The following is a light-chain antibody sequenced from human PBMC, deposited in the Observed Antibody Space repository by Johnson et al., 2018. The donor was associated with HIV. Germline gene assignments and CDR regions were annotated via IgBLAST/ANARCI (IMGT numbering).Light chain of an antibody. CDR3: GTWDNGLTAYV. J-gene: IGLJ1*01. CDR2: ENN. Sequence: QPVLTQPPSVSAAPGQKVTISCSGSSSNIGNNYVSWYQQLPGTAPKLLIYENNKRPSGIPDRFSGSKSGTSATLGITGLQTGDEADYYFGTWDNGLTAYVLGSGTKGT. CDR1: SSNIGNNY. V-gene: IGLV1-51*01.